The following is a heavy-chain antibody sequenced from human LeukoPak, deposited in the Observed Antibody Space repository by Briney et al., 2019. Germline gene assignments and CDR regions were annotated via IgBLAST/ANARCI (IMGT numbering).Heavy chain of an antibody. V-gene: IGHV1-18*01. Sequence: ASVKVSCKASGYTFTSYGISWVRQAPGQGLEWMGWISAYNGNTNYAQKLQGRVTMTRDTSISTAYMELSRPRSDDTAVYYCARTEIKLVGATTLRYWGQGTLVTVSS. CDR3: ARTEIKLVGATTLRY. J-gene: IGHJ4*02. D-gene: IGHD1-26*01. CDR2: ISAYNGNT. CDR1: GYTFTSYG.